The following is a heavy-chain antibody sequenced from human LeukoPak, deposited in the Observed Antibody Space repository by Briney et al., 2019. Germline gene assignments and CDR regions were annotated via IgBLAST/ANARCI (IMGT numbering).Heavy chain of an antibody. CDR1: GGSFSGYY. CDR3: ARGGPSGYVD. D-gene: IGHD5-12*01. CDR2: INHRGST. V-gene: IGHV4-34*01. Sequence: SETLSLTCAVYGGSFSGYYWSWIRQPPGNGLEWIGEINHRGSTNYNPSLKRRVTISVDTSKNQFSLQLSSVTAADTAVYYCARGGPSGYVDWGQGTLVTVSS. J-gene: IGHJ4*02.